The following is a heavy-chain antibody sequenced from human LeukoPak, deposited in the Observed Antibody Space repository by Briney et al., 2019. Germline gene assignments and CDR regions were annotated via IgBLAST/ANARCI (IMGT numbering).Heavy chain of an antibody. CDR2: ISSSSSYI. V-gene: IGHV3-21*01. CDR3: ARDPGPLWFGELLYVYYGMDV. CDR1: GFTFSSYS. Sequence: GGSLRLSCAASGFTFSSYSMNWVRQAPGKGLELVSSISSSSSYIYYADSVKGRFTISRDNAKNSLYLQMNSLRAEDTAVYYCARDPGPLWFGELLYVYYGMDVWGQGTTVTVSS. D-gene: IGHD3-10*01. J-gene: IGHJ6*02.